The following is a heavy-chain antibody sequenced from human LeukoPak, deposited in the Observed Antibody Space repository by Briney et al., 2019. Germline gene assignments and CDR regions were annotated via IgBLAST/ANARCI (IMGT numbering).Heavy chain of an antibody. Sequence: SETLSLTCTVSGGSINSYYWTWIRQSAEKGLEWIGRIHFSGSTNYNPALKSRVAISLDDSKNQFSLKLRSVTAADTAVYFCARDDSSRDDSSGYHVWGRGTLVTVPS. CDR1: GGSINSYY. D-gene: IGHD3-22*01. J-gene: IGHJ4*02. CDR3: ARDDSSRDDSSGYHV. V-gene: IGHV4-4*07. CDR2: IHFSGST.